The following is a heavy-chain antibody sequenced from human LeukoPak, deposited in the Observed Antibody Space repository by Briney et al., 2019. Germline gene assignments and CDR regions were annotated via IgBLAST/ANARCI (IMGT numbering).Heavy chain of an antibody. CDR2: INHSGST. D-gene: IGHD2-15*01. CDR1: GGSVSSGSYY. V-gene: IGHV4-39*07. J-gene: IGHJ6*02. Sequence: PSETLSLTCTVSGGSVSSGSYYWSWIRQPPGKGLEWIGEINHSGSTNYNPSLKSRVTISVDTSKNQFSLKLSSVTAADTAVYYCARGHIVVVVAATYYYYGMDVWGQGTTVTVSS. CDR3: ARGHIVVVVAATYYYYGMDV.